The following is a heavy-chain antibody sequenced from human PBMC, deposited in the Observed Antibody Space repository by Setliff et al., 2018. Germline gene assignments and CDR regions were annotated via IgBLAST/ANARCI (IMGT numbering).Heavy chain of an antibody. CDR2: IDPSGDT. CDR3: ARGPSAEDYVWGTYRLDY. CDR1: GGSISSGSHY. D-gene: IGHD3-16*02. Sequence: SETLFLTCTVSGGSISSGSHYWTWIRQPTGKRLEWIGHIDPSGDTNYNPSLETRVSISVDTSKNQFSLKVRSVTAADTAVYYCARGPSAEDYVWGTYRLDYWGQGTLVTVSS. V-gene: IGHV4-61*09. J-gene: IGHJ4*02.